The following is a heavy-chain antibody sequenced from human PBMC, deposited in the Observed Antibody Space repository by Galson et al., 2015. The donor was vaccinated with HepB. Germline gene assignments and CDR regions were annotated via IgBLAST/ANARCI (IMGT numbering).Heavy chain of an antibody. D-gene: IGHD6-19*01. CDR3: ARVGGYVSGWTHYYYGMGV. Sequence: SETLSLTCAVSGGSISSSNWWSWVRQPPGKGLEWIGEIYHSGSTNYNPSLKSRVTISVDKSKNQFSLKLSSVTAADTAVYYCARVGGYVSGWTHYYYGMGVWGQETTVTVSS. J-gene: IGHJ6*02. V-gene: IGHV4-4*02. CDR2: IYHSGST. CDR1: GGSISSSNW.